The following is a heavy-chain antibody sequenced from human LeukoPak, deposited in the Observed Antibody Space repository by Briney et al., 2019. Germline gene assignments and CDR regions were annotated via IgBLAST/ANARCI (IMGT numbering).Heavy chain of an antibody. V-gene: IGHV1-2*02. CDR3: ARGPDYDIQRYYYYYYMDV. J-gene: IGHJ6*03. CDR2: ITPNSEAT. Sequence: ASVKVSCKASGYNFTDYYVHWVRQAPGQGLEWMGYITPNSEATDFAQKFQGRVTMTRDTSIITAYMELSRLTSDDTAVYYCARGPDYDIQRYYYYYYMDVWGKGTTVTVSS. CDR1: GYNFTDYY. D-gene: IGHD3-9*01.